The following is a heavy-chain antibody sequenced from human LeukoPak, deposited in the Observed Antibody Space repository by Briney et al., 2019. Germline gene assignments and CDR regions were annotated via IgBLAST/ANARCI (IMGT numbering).Heavy chain of an antibody. Sequence: ASVKVSCKASGYTFTSYGISWVRQAPGQGLEWMGWISAYNGNTNYAQKFQGRVTMTTDTSTSTAYMELRSLRSDDTAVYYCAREFDCSGGSCYSGFDYWGQGTLVTVSS. J-gene: IGHJ4*02. CDR1: GYTFTSYG. D-gene: IGHD2-15*01. V-gene: IGHV1-18*01. CDR3: AREFDCSGGSCYSGFDY. CDR2: ISAYNGNT.